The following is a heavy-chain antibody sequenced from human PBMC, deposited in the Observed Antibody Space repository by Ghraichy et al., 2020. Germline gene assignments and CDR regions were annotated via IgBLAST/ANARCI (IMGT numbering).Heavy chain of an antibody. D-gene: IGHD4-17*01. J-gene: IGHJ1*01. CDR2: ISQSSSTI. V-gene: IGHV3-48*01. CDR3: ATVGYGDYCEYFHH. Sequence: GGSLRLSCAASGFSFSSYTMNWVRQAPGKGLEWVSFISQSSSTIYYADSVKGRFTISRDNAKNSLFLQMNSLGAVDTAVYYCATVGYGDYCEYFHHWGQGTLVTVSS. CDR1: GFSFSSYT.